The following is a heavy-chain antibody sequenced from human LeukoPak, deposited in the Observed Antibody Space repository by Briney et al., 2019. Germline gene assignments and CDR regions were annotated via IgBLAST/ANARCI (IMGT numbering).Heavy chain of an antibody. Sequence: GGSLRLSCAASGFTFSSYAMSWVRQAPGKGLEWVSYISSSSSTIYYADSVKGRFTISRDNAKNTLYLQMNSLRAEDTAVYYCAREGVWRQQLVDYYYGMDVWGQGTTVTVSS. CDR3: AREGVWRQQLVDYYYGMDV. CDR1: GFTFSSYA. J-gene: IGHJ6*02. V-gene: IGHV3-48*04. D-gene: IGHD6-13*01. CDR2: ISSSSSTI.